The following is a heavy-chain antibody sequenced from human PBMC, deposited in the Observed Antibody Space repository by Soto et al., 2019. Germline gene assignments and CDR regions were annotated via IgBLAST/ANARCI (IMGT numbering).Heavy chain of an antibody. CDR1: GYTFTSYG. V-gene: IGHV1-18*01. CDR2: ISAYNGNT. Sequence: ASVKVSCKASGYTFTSYGISWVRQAPGQGLEWMGWISAYNGNTNYAQKLQGRVTMTTDTSTSTAYMELRSLRSDDTAVYYCARDLVVVITTGYYYGMDVWGQGTTVTVS. J-gene: IGHJ6*02. D-gene: IGHD3-22*01. CDR3: ARDLVVVITTGYYYGMDV.